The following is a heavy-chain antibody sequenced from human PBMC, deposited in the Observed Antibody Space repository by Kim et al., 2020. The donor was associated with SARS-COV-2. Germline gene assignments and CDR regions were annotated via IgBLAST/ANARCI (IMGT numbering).Heavy chain of an antibody. CDR1: GGSISSSSYY. CDR3: ARRCSSTSCYTGDDAF. CDR2: IYYSGST. Sequence: SETLSLTCTVSGGSISSSSYYWGWIRQPPGKGLEWIGSIYYSGSTYYNPSLKSRVTISVDTSKNQFSLKLSSVTAADTAVYYCARRCSSTSCYTGDDAF. J-gene: IGHJ3*01. V-gene: IGHV4-39*01. D-gene: IGHD2-2*02.